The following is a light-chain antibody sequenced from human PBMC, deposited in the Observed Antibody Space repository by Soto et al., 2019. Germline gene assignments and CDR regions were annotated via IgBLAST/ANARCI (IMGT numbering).Light chain of an antibody. CDR3: QQFNNWLWT. Sequence: IVLTQSPGTLSLSPGERATLSCRASQSVSNNYLAWYQQKPGQAPRLLIYGASSRATGIPDRFSGSGSGTEFTLTISSLQSEDFAIFYCQQFNNWLWTFGQGTKVDIK. CDR2: GAS. V-gene: IGKV3-20*01. J-gene: IGKJ1*01. CDR1: QSVSNNY.